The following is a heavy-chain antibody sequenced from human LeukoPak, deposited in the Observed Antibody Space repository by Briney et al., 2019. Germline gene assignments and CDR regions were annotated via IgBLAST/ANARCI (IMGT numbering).Heavy chain of an antibody. J-gene: IGHJ6*03. D-gene: IGHD2-2*01. CDR1: GFTFSSYG. Sequence: PGGSLRLSCAASGFTFSSYGMHWVRQAPGKGLEWVAFIRYDGSNKYYADSVKGRFTISRDNSKNTLYLQMNSLRAEDTAVYYCAKEGCSSTSCYPVYYYYMDVWGKGTTVTVSS. V-gene: IGHV3-30*02. CDR2: IRYDGSNK. CDR3: AKEGCSSTSCYPVYYYYMDV.